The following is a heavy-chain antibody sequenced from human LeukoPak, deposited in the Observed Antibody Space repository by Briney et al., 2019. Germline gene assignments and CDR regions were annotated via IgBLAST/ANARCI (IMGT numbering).Heavy chain of an antibody. V-gene: IGHV1-2*04. Sequence: ASVKVSCKASGYTFTGYYMHWVRQAPGQGLEWMGWINPNSGGTNYAQKFQGWVTMTRDTSISTAYMELSRLRSDDAAVYYCARGLGFYYYYGMDVWGQGTTVTVSS. CDR2: INPNSGGT. CDR3: ARGLGFYYYYGMDV. J-gene: IGHJ6*02. CDR1: GYTFTGYY. D-gene: IGHD3/OR15-3a*01.